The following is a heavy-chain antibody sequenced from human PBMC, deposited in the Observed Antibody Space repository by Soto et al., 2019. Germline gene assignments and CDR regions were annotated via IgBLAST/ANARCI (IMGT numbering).Heavy chain of an antibody. D-gene: IGHD4-17*01. Sequence: EVQLVESGGGLVQPGRSLRLSCAAAGFTFNDYAMHWVRQAPGKGLEWVSGINWNSGFIVYADPVKGRFTISRDNAKNSLYLHMNSLRPEDTALYFCAKDMGYGDFSLVAGFHYWGLGTLVTVSS. CDR3: AKDMGYGDFSLVAGFHY. J-gene: IGHJ4*02. CDR1: GFTFNDYA. V-gene: IGHV3-9*01. CDR2: INWNSGFI.